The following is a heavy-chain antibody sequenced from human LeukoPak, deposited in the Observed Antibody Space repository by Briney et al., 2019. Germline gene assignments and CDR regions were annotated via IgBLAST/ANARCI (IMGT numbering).Heavy chain of an antibody. V-gene: IGHV1-2*02. CDR1: GYTFTGYY. D-gene: IGHD4-23*01. J-gene: IGHJ4*02. Sequence: GASVKVSCKASGYTFTGYYMHWVRQAPGQGLEWMGWINPNSGGTNYAQKFQGRVTMTRDTSISTAYMELSRLRSDDTAMYYCARVRSYGGKGFGLDYWGQGTLVTVSS. CDR2: INPNSGGT. CDR3: ARVRSYGGKGFGLDY.